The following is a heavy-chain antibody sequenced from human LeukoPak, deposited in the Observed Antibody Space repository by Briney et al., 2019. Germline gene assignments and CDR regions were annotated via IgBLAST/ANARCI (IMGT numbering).Heavy chain of an antibody. J-gene: IGHJ4*02. V-gene: IGHV1-69*13. CDR2: IIPIFGTA. Sequence: ASVKVSCKSSGGTFSSYAISWVRQAPGHGLEWMGGIIPIFGTAKYAQKFQGRVTITADESTSTAYMELSSLRSEDTAVYYCARATYYYDSSGYWHFDYWGQGTLVTVSS. D-gene: IGHD3-22*01. CDR3: ARATYYYDSSGYWHFDY. CDR1: GGTFSSYA.